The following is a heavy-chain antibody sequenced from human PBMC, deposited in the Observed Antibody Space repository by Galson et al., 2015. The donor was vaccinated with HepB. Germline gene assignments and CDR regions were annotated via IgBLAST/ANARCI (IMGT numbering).Heavy chain of an antibody. J-gene: IGHJ3*01. V-gene: IGHV3-23*01. Sequence: SLRLSCAASGFTFSSYAMSWVRQAPGKGLEWVSAISGSGGSTYYADSVKGRFTISRDNSKNTLYLQMNSLRAEDTAVYYCANYCSGGSCYLFAFWGQGTMVTVSS. CDR3: ANYCSGGSCYLFAF. CDR1: GFTFSSYA. CDR2: ISGSGGST. D-gene: IGHD2-15*01.